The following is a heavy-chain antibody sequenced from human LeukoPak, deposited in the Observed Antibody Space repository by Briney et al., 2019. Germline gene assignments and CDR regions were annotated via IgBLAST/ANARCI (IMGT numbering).Heavy chain of an antibody. J-gene: IGHJ4*02. Sequence: GGSLRLSCAASGFTFSSYAMSWVRQAPGKGLEWVSAISGSAGSPYYADSVKGRFTISRDNSKNPLYLQMNGLRAEDTAVYYCAKIPGYSSGWYDWKPGYFDYWGQGTLVTVSS. D-gene: IGHD6-19*01. CDR1: GFTFSSYA. CDR3: AKIPGYSSGWYDWKPGYFDY. V-gene: IGHV3-23*01. CDR2: ISGSAGSP.